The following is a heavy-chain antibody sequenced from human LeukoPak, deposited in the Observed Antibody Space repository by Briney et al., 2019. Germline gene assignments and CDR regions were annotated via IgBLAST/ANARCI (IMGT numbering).Heavy chain of an antibody. CDR2: IYGGGST. J-gene: IGHJ4*02. Sequence: GGSLRLSCAASGFTVSTNYMTWVRQAPGKGLEWVSVIYGGGSTFYADSVKGRFTTSRDNSKNTLYLQMNSLRPEDTAVYYCARAPGPSRTSGAPGDWGQGTLLTVSS. CDR3: ARAPGPSRTSGAPGD. D-gene: IGHD2-8*01. V-gene: IGHV3-53*01. CDR1: GFTVSTNY.